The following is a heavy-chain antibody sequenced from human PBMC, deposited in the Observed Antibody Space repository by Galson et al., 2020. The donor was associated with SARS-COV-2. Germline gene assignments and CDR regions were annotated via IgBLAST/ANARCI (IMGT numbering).Heavy chain of an antibody. V-gene: IGHV2-70*01. D-gene: IGHD2-21*02. J-gene: IGHJ6*02. CDR1: VFSLRTSAMC. CDR3: ERMTVVTSDVGYYYYYCMDV. Sequence: SGPTLVNPTQTLTLTCTYSVFSLRTSAMCVSWIRQPTGHAVSWPAHIACDDDKYYSTSLKTSLTISKDTSKHQVVLTMTNMDPVHTAPYYCERMTVVTSDVGYYYYYCMDVWGQGTTVTVSS. CDR2: IACDDDK.